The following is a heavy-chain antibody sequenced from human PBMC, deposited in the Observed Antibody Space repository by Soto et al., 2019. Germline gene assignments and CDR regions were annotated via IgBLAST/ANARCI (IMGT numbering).Heavy chain of an antibody. CDR2: IYYSGST. Sequence: QVQLQESGPGLVKPSQTLSLTCTVSDGSISSGGYYWSWIRQRPGKGLEWIGYIYYSGSTYYNPSLKSRVTISLDTSKNQLSLKLRSVTAADTAVYYCPWGQLNYSGSGSYFDYWGQGTLVTVSS. V-gene: IGHV4-31*03. CDR1: DGSISSGGYY. J-gene: IGHJ4*02. D-gene: IGHD3-10*01. CDR3: PWGQLNYSGSGSYFDY.